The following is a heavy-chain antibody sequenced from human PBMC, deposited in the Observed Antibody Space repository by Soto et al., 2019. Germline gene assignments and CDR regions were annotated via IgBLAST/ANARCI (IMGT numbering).Heavy chain of an antibody. D-gene: IGHD3-10*01. V-gene: IGHV3-23*01. CDR2: VSNGGGRT. CDR3: AKDHHGSGINYFDY. Sequence: EVHLLESGGGLVQPGGSLRLSCVASGFSFSSYAMTWVRQAPGKGLEWVSGVSNGGGRTYYADYVKGRFTISRDNSKNTVYLQMNSLRADDTAVYYCAKDHHGSGINYFDYWGQGTLVTFSA. CDR1: GFSFSSYA. J-gene: IGHJ4*02.